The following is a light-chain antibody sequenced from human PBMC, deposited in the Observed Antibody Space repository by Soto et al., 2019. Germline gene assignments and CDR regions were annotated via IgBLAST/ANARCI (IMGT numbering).Light chain of an antibody. CDR3: NSYTSSTCRPYV. Sequence: QPGLTQPASVSGSPGQSITISCTGTTNDVGGYNYFSWYQQHPGKSPQLLIFEVSSRRSGVSTRFSGSKSGNTASLTLSALQAEDDAEYFCNSYTSSTCRPYVIGTGRKVIGL. CDR1: TNDVGGYNY. J-gene: IGLJ1*01. V-gene: IGLV2-14*01. CDR2: EVS.